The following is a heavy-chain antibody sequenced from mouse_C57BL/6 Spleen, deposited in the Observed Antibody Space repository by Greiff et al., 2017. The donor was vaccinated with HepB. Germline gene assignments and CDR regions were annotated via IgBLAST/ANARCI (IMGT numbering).Heavy chain of an antibody. Sequence: VKLQQSGPELVKPGASVKISCKASGYAFSSSWMNWVKQRPGKGLEWIGRIYPGDGDTNYNGKFKGKATLTADKSSSTAYMQLSSLTSEDSAVYFCARSAAVVGDYFDYWGQGTTLTVSS. J-gene: IGHJ2*01. V-gene: IGHV1-82*01. CDR2: IYPGDGDT. D-gene: IGHD1-1*01. CDR1: GYAFSSSW. CDR3: ARSAAVVGDYFDY.